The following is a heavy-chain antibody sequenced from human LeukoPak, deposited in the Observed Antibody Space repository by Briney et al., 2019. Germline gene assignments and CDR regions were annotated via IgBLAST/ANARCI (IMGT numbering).Heavy chain of an antibody. CDR2: INPSGGSS. J-gene: IGHJ5*02. CDR3: ARGHGSGSTNWFDP. V-gene: IGHV1-46*01. D-gene: IGHD3-10*01. Sequence: ASVKVSCKASGYTFTGYYMHWVRQAPGQGLEWMGIINPSGGSSSYAQKFQGRLTMTRDMSTTTVYMELTSLRSEDTAVYYCARGHGSGSTNWFDPWGQETLVTVSS. CDR1: GYTFTGYY.